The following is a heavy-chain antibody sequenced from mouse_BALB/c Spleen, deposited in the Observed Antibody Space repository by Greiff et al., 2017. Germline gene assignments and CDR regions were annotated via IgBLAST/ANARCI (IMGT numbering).Heavy chain of an antibody. Sequence: EVQGVESGGGLVKPGGSLKLSCAASGFTFSSYAMSWVRQTPEKRLEWVATISSGGSYTYYPDSVKGRFTISRDNAKNTLYLQMSSLRSEDTAMYYCARHGTTVVGGWYFDVWGAGTTVTVSS. CDR1: GFTFSSYA. CDR2: ISSGGSYT. J-gene: IGHJ1*01. V-gene: IGHV5-9-3*01. D-gene: IGHD1-1*01. CDR3: ARHGTTVVGGWYFDV.